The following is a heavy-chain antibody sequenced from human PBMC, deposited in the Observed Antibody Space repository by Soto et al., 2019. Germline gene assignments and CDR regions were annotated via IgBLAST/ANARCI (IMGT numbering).Heavy chain of an antibody. CDR1: GFSLTTTGMC. Sequence: PTQTLTLTCTFSGFSLTTTGMCVSWIRQPPGKALEWLALIDWDDDKYYSTSLKARLTISKDTSKNQVFLTMTNMDPVDTGTYYCTRAPRENYYFDYWGQGNLVTVSS. J-gene: IGHJ4*02. CDR3: TRAPRENYYFDY. CDR2: IDWDDDK. V-gene: IGHV2-70*01.